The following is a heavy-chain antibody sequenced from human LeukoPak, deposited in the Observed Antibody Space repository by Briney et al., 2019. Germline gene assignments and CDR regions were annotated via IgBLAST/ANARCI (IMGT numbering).Heavy chain of an antibody. Sequence: PGGSLRLSCAASGFTFSSYAMHWVRQAPGKGLEWVALISFDGRNRYYADSVKGRFTISGDNSKNTLYVQMNSLRAEDTAVYYCVRPRGIAAAGIFGAFDYWGQGILVTVSS. CDR1: GFTFSSYA. CDR3: VRPRGIAAAGIFGAFDY. V-gene: IGHV3-30*04. J-gene: IGHJ4*02. D-gene: IGHD6-13*01. CDR2: ISFDGRNR.